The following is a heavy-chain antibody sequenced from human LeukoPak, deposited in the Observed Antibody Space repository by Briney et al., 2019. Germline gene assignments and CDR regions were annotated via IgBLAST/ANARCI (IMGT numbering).Heavy chain of an antibody. CDR3: SSPQRSGYLFDS. Sequence: SGTLSLTCAISGLSVSSSSWWTWVRQPPGKGPEWIGKIYHGGSTHNNPSLKSRTTISMDKSKNQVSLTLSSVTAANTAEYYCSSPQRSGYLFDSWGQGTLVTVSS. V-gene: IGHV4-4*02. D-gene: IGHD3-22*01. J-gene: IGHJ4*02. CDR1: GLSVSSSSW. CDR2: IYHGGST.